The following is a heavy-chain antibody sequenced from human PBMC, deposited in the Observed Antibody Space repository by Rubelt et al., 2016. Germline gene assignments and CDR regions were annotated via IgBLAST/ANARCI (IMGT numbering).Heavy chain of an antibody. D-gene: IGHD6-19*01. Sequence: GPGLVKPSETLSLTCTVSGGSISSYYWSWIRQPPGKGLEWIGNIYYSGSTYYNPSLKSRVTISVDTSKNQFSLKLISVTAADTAVYYCARRYSNGLYWFFDLWGRGTLVTVSS. J-gene: IGHJ2*01. CDR3: ARRYSNGLYWFFDL. CDR2: IYYSGST. CDR1: GGSISSYY. V-gene: IGHV4-59*04.